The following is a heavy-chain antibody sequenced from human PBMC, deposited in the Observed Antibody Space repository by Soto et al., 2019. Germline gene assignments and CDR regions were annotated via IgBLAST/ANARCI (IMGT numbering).Heavy chain of an antibody. CDR3: ASDYDFWSGYYSA. CDR1: GGSISSAGYY. V-gene: IGHV4-31*03. D-gene: IGHD3-3*01. CDR2: IYYSGST. Sequence: SETLSLTCTVSGGSISSAGYYWSWIRQHPGKGLEWIGYIYYSGSTYYNPSLKSRVTISVDTSKNQFSLKLSSVTAADTAVYYGASDYDFWSGYYSAWGQGTLVTVSS. J-gene: IGHJ5*02.